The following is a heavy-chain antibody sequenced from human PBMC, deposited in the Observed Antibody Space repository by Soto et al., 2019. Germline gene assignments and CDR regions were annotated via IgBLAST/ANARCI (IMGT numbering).Heavy chain of an antibody. D-gene: IGHD3-22*01. CDR2: IYYSGNT. V-gene: IGHV4-59*08. CDR1: GASISSYY. Sequence: SETLSLTCTVSGASISSYYWSWIRQPPGKGLEWIGYIYYSGNTNYNPSLKSRLTMSVDTSKKQFSLKLSSVTAADTAVYYCARHSPYYYDSSGYYYDGAFDIWGQGTMVTVSS. J-gene: IGHJ3*02. CDR3: ARHSPYYYDSSGYYYDGAFDI.